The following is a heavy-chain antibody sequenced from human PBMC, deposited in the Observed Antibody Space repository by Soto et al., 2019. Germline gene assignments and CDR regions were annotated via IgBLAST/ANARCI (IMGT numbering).Heavy chain of an antibody. D-gene: IGHD2-21*02. CDR1: GGSISSGGYY. CDR2: ISSSGST. CDR3: ARSGVTGIVIPRHWFDP. Sequence: SETLSLTCTVSGGSISSGGYYWSGIRQFPGRGLEWIGCISSSGSTYYNPALNNRISLSLATSQNQFSLKLLSVTAADTASYYCARSGVTGIVIPRHWFDPWGQGTLVTVSS. J-gene: IGHJ5*02. V-gene: IGHV4-31*03.